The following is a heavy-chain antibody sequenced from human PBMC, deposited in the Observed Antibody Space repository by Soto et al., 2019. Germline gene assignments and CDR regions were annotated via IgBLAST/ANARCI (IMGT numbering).Heavy chain of an antibody. CDR1: GFTFTRYS. Sequence: GGSLRLSCAASGFTFTRYSVNWVRQAPGKGLEWVSSISSTTNYIYYGDSMKGRFTISRDNAKNTLYLQMNSLRAEDTALYYCARDMGMARQDYYYGMDVWGQGTTVTVSS. D-gene: IGHD7-27*01. CDR2: ISSTTNYI. CDR3: ARDMGMARQDYYYGMDV. J-gene: IGHJ6*02. V-gene: IGHV3-21*01.